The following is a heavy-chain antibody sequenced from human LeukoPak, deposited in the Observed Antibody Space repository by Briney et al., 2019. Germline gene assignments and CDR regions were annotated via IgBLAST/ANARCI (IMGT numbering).Heavy chain of an antibody. CDR2: ISYDGSNK. CDR1: GFTFSNYG. Sequence: GGSLRLSCAASGFTFSNYGMHWVRQAPGKGLEWVAVISYDGSNKYYADSVKGRFTISRDNSKNTLYLQMNSLRVEDTAVYYCASVLWFGGIFFDYWGQGTLVTVSS. V-gene: IGHV3-30*03. D-gene: IGHD3-10*01. J-gene: IGHJ4*02. CDR3: ASVLWFGGIFFDY.